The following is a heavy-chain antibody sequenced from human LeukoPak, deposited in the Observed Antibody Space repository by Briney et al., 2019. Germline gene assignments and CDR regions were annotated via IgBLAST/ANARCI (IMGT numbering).Heavy chain of an antibody. CDR1: GDSVSSNSAA. CDR2: TYYRSKWYN. Sequence: SRTLSLTCAISGDSVSSNSAAWNWIRQSPSRGLEWLGRTYYRSKWYNDYAVSVKSRITINPDTSKNQFSLQLNSVTPEDTAVYYCARETNYYDSSATTYYFDYWGQGTLVTVSS. CDR3: ARETNYYDSSATTYYFDY. J-gene: IGHJ4*02. V-gene: IGHV6-1*01. D-gene: IGHD3-22*01.